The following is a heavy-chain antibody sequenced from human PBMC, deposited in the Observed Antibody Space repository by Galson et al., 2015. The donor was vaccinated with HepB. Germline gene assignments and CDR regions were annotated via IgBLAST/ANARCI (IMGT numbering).Heavy chain of an antibody. CDR3: ARGRIFGARYYYYYMDV. D-gene: IGHD3-3*01. V-gene: IGHV3-11*01. Sequence: SLRLSCAASGFTFSDYYMSWIRQAPGKGLEWVSYISSSGSTIYYADSVKGRFTISRDNAKNSLYLQMNSLRAEDTAVYYCARGRIFGARYYYYYMDVWGKGTTVTVSS. CDR2: ISSSGSTI. J-gene: IGHJ6*03. CDR1: GFTFSDYY.